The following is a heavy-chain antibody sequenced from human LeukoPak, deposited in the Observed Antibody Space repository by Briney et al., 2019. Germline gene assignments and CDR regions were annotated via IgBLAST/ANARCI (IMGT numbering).Heavy chain of an antibody. CDR3: ARDGPAQMVEFAY. CDR2: IYANNGAT. D-gene: IGHD3-10*01. CDR1: GYTFSGTGWY. J-gene: IGHJ4*02. V-gene: IGHV1-2*02. Sequence: ASVKVSCKASGYTFSGTGWYLYWLRQAPGQGLEGMGWIYANNGATAYAQKVQGRVAMTRDTSISTAYMELRRLRPDDTAVYYCARDGPAQMVEFAYWGQGTLVTASS.